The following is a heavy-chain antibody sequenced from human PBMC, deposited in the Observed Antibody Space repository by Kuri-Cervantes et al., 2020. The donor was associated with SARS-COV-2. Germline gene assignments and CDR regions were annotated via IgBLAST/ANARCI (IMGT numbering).Heavy chain of an antibody. J-gene: IGHJ4*02. D-gene: IGHD3-16*02. Sequence: SVKVSCKASGGTFSSYAISWVRQAPGQGLEWMGGIIPIFGTANYAQKFQGRVTITADKSTSTAYMELSSLRSDDTAVYYCARGHYDYVWGSYRDDYWGQGTLVTVSS. V-gene: IGHV1-69*06. CDR3: ARGHYDYVWGSYRDDY. CDR2: IIPIFGTA. CDR1: GGTFSSYA.